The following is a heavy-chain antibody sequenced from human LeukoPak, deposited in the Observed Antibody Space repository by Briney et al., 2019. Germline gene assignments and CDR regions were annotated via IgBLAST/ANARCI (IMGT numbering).Heavy chain of an antibody. V-gene: IGHV5-51*01. CDR1: GYSFTSYW. CDR3: ARQPASWIQLWPFDY. D-gene: IGHD5-18*01. CDR2: IYPGDSDT. J-gene: IGHJ4*02. Sequence: SGESLKISCKGSGYSFTSYWIGWVRQMPGKGLEWMGIIYPGDSDTRYSPSFQGQVTISADKSISTAYLQWSSLKASDTAMYYCARQPASWIQLWPFDYWGQGTLVTVSS.